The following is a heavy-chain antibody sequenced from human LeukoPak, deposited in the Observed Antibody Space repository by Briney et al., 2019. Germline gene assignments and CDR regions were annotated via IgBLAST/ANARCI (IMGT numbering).Heavy chain of an antibody. CDR1: GYTFTGYY. Sequence: VASVKVSCKASGYTFTGYYIHWVRQAPGQGLEYMGWINPNSGGTNYAQKFQGRVTMTRYTSISTAYMELSRLRSDDTAVYYCARDLYQWLPSTRPRDYYYYMDVWGEGTTVTVSS. CDR2: INPNSGGT. J-gene: IGHJ6*03. D-gene: IGHD6-19*01. V-gene: IGHV1-2*02. CDR3: ARDLYQWLPSTRPRDYYYYMDV.